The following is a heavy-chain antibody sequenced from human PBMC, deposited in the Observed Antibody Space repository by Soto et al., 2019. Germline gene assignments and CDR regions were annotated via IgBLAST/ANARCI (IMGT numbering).Heavy chain of an antibody. CDR2: IIPIFGTA. CDR1: GGTFSSYA. V-gene: IGHV1-69*01. D-gene: IGHD2-2*01. J-gene: IGHJ3*02. Sequence: QVQLVQSGAEVKKPGSSVKVSRKASGGTFSSYAISWVRQAPGQGLEWMGGIIPIFGTANYAQKFQGRVTITADESTSTAYMELSSLRSEDTAVYYCARDLAPDSVPAAPDDAFDIWGQGTMVTVSS. CDR3: ARDLAPDSVPAAPDDAFDI.